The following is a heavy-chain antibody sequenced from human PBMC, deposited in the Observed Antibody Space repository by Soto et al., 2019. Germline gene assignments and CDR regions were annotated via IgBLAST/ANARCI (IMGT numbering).Heavy chain of an antibody. Sequence: ASVKVSCKASGYTFTSYAMHWVRQAPGQRLEWMGWINAGNGNTKYSQKFQGRVTITRDTSASTAYMELSSLRSEDTAVYYCARFGFTMVRGVIIDWFDPWGQGTLVTVSS. J-gene: IGHJ5*02. V-gene: IGHV1-3*01. D-gene: IGHD3-10*01. CDR3: ARFGFTMVRGVIIDWFDP. CDR2: INAGNGNT. CDR1: GYTFTSYA.